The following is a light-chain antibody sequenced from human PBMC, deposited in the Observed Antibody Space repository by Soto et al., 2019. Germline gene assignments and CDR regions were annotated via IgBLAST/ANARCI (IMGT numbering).Light chain of an antibody. CDR2: EVS. Sequence: QSALTQPASVSGSPGPSITISCTGTSNDVGAYKYVSWYQQLPGKAPKLMIYEVSNRPSGVSNRFSGSKSGNTASLTISGLQAEDEADYYCSSYTSTSTLFGGGTKLTVL. V-gene: IGLV2-14*01. J-gene: IGLJ3*02. CDR3: SSYTSTSTL. CDR1: SNDVGAYKY.